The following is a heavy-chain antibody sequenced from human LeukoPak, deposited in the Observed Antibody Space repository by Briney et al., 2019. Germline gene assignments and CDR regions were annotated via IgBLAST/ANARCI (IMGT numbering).Heavy chain of an antibody. D-gene: IGHD3-3*01. Sequence: PSETLSLTCAVYGGSFSGYYWSWIRQPPGKGLEWIGEINHSGSTNYNPSLKSRVTISVDTSKNQFSLKLSSVTAADTAVYYCAREASITILTYNWFDPWGQGTLVTVSS. CDR2: INHSGST. CDR3: AREASITILTYNWFDP. CDR1: GGSFSGYY. V-gene: IGHV4-34*01. J-gene: IGHJ5*02.